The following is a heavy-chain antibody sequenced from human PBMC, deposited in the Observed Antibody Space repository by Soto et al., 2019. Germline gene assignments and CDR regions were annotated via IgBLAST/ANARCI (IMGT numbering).Heavy chain of an antibody. CDR3: ARIPRYSYPTSDPLDN. V-gene: IGHV1-69*01. D-gene: IGHD2-15*01. CDR1: GGTFNTYT. CDR2: ILPLMGSV. Sequence: QVHLVQSGSEVKKPGSSVTVSCKASGGTFNTYTFSWVRQAPGQGLEWMGSILPLMGSVNYAHDFRGRLPLTADPSTTTAYMELTSLTSHDTAIYYCARIPRYSYPTSDPLDNWGQGTLVTVSS. J-gene: IGHJ4*02.